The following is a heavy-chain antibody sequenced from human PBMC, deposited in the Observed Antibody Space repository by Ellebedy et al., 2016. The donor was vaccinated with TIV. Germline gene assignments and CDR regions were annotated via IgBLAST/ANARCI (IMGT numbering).Heavy chain of an antibody. V-gene: IGHV3-7*03. Sequence: GGSLRLSCETSGYNMNYYWMSWVRQAPGKGLEWVANIKTDGSEKNYVESVKGRFTISRDNSKNTLYLQINSLRAEDTAVYYCAKGVGTTWYRGFDYWGQGTLVTVSS. CDR3: AKGVGTTWYRGFDY. J-gene: IGHJ4*02. CDR1: GYNMNYYW. D-gene: IGHD1-26*01. CDR2: IKTDGSEK.